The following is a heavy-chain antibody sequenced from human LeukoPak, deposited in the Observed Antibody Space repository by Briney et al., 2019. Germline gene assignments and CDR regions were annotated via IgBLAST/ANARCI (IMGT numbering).Heavy chain of an antibody. CDR1: GFTFSSYA. J-gene: IGHJ6*02. CDR2: ISGTGDST. V-gene: IGHV3-23*01. CDR3: ARSFYDFWSGYPWDYYYGMDV. D-gene: IGHD3-3*01. Sequence: GGSLRLSCAASGFTFSSYAMSWVRQAPGKGLEWVSTISGTGDSTYYADSVKGRFTISRDNAKNSLYLQMNSLRAEDTAVYYCARSFYDFWSGYPWDYYYGMDVWGQGTTVTVSS.